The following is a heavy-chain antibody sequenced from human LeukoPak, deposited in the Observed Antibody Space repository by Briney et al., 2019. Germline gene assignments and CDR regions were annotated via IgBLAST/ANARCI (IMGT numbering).Heavy chain of an antibody. V-gene: IGHV4-4*07. CDR3: ARGSYIGSSWYSSSFFFDY. CDR2: IYTSGST. Sequence: KPSETLSLTRTVSGGSISSYYWSWIRQPAGKGLEWIGRIYTSGSTNYNPSLKSRVTMSVDTSKNQFSLKLSSVTAADTAVYYCARGSYIGSSWYSSSFFFDYWGQGTLVTVSS. D-gene: IGHD6-13*01. J-gene: IGHJ4*02. CDR1: GGSISSYY.